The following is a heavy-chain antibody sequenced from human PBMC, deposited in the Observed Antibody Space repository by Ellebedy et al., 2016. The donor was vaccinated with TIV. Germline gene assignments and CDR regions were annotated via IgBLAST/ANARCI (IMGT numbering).Heavy chain of an antibody. J-gene: IGHJ4*02. Sequence: AASVKVSCKASGYTFTTYGISWVRQAPGQGLEWMGWMNPNSGNTGYAQKFQGRVTMTRNTSISTAYMELSSLRSEDTAVYYCARRGYCSGGSCALALYYWGQGTLVTVSS. D-gene: IGHD2-15*01. V-gene: IGHV1-8*02. CDR2: MNPNSGNT. CDR3: ARRGYCSGGSCALALYY. CDR1: GYTFTTYG.